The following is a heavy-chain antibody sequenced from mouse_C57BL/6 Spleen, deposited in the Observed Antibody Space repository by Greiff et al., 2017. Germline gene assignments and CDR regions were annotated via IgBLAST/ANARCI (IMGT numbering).Heavy chain of an antibody. Sequence: QVQLQQSGAELVRPGASVKLSCKASGYTFTDYYINWVKQRPGQGLEWIARIYPGSGNTYYNEKFKGKATLTAEKSSSTAYMQLSSLTSEDSAVYFCARNGYGSSSYYFDYWGQGTTLTVSS. CDR3: ARNGYGSSSYYFDY. V-gene: IGHV1-76*01. J-gene: IGHJ2*01. CDR1: GYTFTDYY. D-gene: IGHD1-1*01. CDR2: IYPGSGNT.